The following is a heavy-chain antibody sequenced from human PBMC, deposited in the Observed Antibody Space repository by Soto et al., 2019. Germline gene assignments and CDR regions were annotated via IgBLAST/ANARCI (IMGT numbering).Heavy chain of an antibody. J-gene: IGHJ6*03. Sequence: PSETLSLTCTVSGGSISSSSYYWGWIRQPPGKGLEWIGSIYYSGSTYYNPSLKSRVTISVDTSKNQFSLKLSSVTAADTAVYYCARQVIVVADYYYYYMDVWGKGTTVTVSS. V-gene: IGHV4-39*01. CDR3: ARQVIVVADYYYYYMDV. CDR1: GGSISSSSYY. CDR2: IYYSGST. D-gene: IGHD3-22*01.